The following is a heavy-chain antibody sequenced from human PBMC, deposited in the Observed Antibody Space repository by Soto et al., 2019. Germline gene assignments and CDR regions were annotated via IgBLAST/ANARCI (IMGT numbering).Heavy chain of an antibody. CDR2: IKQDGSEK. CDR1: GGTFSSYA. V-gene: IGHV3-7*03. Sequence: VQLVQSGAEVKKPGSSVKVSCKASGGTFSSYAISWVRQAPGKGLEWVANIKQDGSEKYYVDSVKGRFTISRDNAKNSLYLQMNSLRAEDTAVYYCARDRRDYYYYYGMDVWGQGTTVTVSS. J-gene: IGHJ6*02. CDR3: ARDRRDYYYYYGMDV.